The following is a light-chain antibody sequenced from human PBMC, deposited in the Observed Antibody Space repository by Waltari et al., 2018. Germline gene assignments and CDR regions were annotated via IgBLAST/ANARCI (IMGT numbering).Light chain of an antibody. V-gene: IGKV1-39*01. Sequence: DIQMTQSPTSLSASVGDRVTLTCRASQSISSYLNWYQQKPGKAPKLLIYAASSLQGGVPSRFSGSGSGTEFTLTISSLQPEDSATYYCQQSYSSPQNSFGQGTKVEIK. CDR2: AAS. CDR1: QSISSY. J-gene: IGKJ2*03. CDR3: QQSYSSPQNS.